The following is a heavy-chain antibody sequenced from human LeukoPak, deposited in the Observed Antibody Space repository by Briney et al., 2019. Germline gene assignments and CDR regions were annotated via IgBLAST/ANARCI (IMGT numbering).Heavy chain of an antibody. CDR3: ASGHCGGDCYSSY. CDR1: GFTFSSYG. V-gene: IGHV3-33*01. CDR2: IWYDGSNK. D-gene: IGHD2-21*02. J-gene: IGHJ4*02. Sequence: PGGSLRLSCAASGFTFSSYGMHWVRQAPGKGLERVAVIWYDGSNKYYADSVKGRFTISRDNSKNTLYLQMNSLRAEDTAVYYCASGHCGGDCYSSYWGQGTLVTVCS.